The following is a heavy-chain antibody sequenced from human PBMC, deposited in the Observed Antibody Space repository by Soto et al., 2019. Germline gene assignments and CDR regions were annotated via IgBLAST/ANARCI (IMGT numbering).Heavy chain of an antibody. CDR3: ARYRATINSFWFDP. CDR2: ISAYSGNT. J-gene: IGHJ5*02. V-gene: IGHV1-18*01. Sequence: QVQLVQSGAEVKKPGASVKVSCKASGYTFTSYGISWVRQAPGQGLEWMGWISAYSGNTNYAQKVHGRVTMTTDTSTSTAYMELRSLRSDDTAVYYCARYRATINSFWFDPWGQGTLVTVSS. D-gene: IGHD5-12*01. CDR1: GYTFTSYG.